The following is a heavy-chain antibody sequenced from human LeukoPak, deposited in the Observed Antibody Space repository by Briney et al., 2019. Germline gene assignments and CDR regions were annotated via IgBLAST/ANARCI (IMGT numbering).Heavy chain of an antibody. CDR1: GGSISSSTYY. J-gene: IGHJ3*02. D-gene: IGHD6-13*01. CDR3: ARSYSSSWYRSDAFDI. CDR2: IYYSGIT. V-gene: IGHV4-39*01. Sequence: PSETLSLTCTVSGGSISSSTYYWGWIRQPPGKGLEWIGSIYYSGITYYNPSLKSRVTISVDTSKNQFSLKLSSVTAADTAVYYCARSYSSSWYRSDAFDIWGQGTMVTVSS.